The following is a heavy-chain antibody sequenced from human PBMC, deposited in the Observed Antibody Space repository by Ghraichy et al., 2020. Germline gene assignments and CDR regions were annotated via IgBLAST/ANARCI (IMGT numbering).Heavy chain of an antibody. D-gene: IGHD2-2*02. Sequence: GGSLRLSCAASGFTFSSYAMSWVRQAPGKGLEWVSAISDSGGTTYYADSVKGRFTISRDNSKQTLILKMNSLRAEDPAVCYCVKSDSTSCYMNRWFDPWGQGTLVTVSS. J-gene: IGHJ5*02. CDR3: VKSDSTSCYMNRWFDP. CDR1: GFTFSSYA. CDR2: ISDSGGTT. V-gene: IGHV3-23*01.